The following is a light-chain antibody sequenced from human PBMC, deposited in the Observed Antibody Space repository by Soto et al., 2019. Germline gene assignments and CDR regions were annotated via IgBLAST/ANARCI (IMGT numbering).Light chain of an antibody. J-gene: IGKJ1*01. V-gene: IGKV1-5*01. CDR1: QSISTS. CDR3: QQYDYSRT. CDR2: DVS. Sequence: DIQLTQSPSTLSASVGDSVTITCRASQSISTSLAWYQQRPGKAPKLLKFDVSNLESGVPSRFSGSGSGTEFTLTISSLHSDDFATYSCQQYDYSRTFGQGTKVEIK.